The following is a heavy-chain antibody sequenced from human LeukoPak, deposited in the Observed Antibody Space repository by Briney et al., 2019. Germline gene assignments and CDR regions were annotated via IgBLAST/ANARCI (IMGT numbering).Heavy chain of an antibody. Sequence: SVKASCKASGGTFSSYAISWVRPAPGQGLEWMGGIIPIFGTANYAQKFQGRVTITTDESTSTAYMELSSLRSEDTAVYYCARVRYYDSSGYQRREGVYYYYYMDVWGKGTTVTASS. V-gene: IGHV1-69*05. CDR2: IIPIFGTA. D-gene: IGHD3-22*01. CDR1: GGTFSSYA. CDR3: ARVRYYDSSGYQRREGVYYYYYMDV. J-gene: IGHJ6*03.